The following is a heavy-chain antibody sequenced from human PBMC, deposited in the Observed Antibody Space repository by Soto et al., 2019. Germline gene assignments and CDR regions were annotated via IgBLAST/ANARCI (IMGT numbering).Heavy chain of an antibody. V-gene: IGHV3-21*01. CDR1: GFTFSSYS. CDR3: ARDRRGADYYDSSGIFDY. D-gene: IGHD3-22*01. Sequence: EVQLVESGGGLVKPGGSLRLSCAASGFTFSSYSMNWVRQAPGKGLEWVSSISSSSSYIYYADSVKGRFTISRDNAKNSLYLQMNSLRAEDTAVYYCARDRRGADYYDSSGIFDYWGQGTLVTVSS. CDR2: ISSSSSYI. J-gene: IGHJ4*02.